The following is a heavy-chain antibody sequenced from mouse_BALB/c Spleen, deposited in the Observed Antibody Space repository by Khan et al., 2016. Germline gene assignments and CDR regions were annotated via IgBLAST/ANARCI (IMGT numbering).Heavy chain of an antibody. CDR2: IYPGDGDT. J-gene: IGHJ2*01. D-gene: IGHD2-2*01. CDR1: GYAFSIYW. Sequence: QVQLKQSGAELVRPGSSVKISCKASGYAFSIYWMNWVKQRPGQGLEWIGQIYPGDGDTDYNGKFKDKATLTADKSSSTAYMQLSSLTSEDSAVYFCARSGYGYDYWGQGTTLTGSS. CDR3: ARSGYGYDY. V-gene: IGHV1-80*01.